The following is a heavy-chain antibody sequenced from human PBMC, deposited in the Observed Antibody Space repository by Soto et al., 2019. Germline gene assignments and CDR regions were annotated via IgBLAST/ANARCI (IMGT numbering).Heavy chain of an antibody. Sequence: SETLSLTCAVYGGSFSGYYWSWIRQPPGKGLEWIGEINHSGSTNYNPSLKSRVTISVDTSKNQFSLKLSSVTAADTAVYYCARKVRVVPAATPYYYMDVWGKGTTVTVSS. CDR2: INHSGST. CDR3: ARKVRVVPAATPYYYMDV. D-gene: IGHD2-2*01. V-gene: IGHV4-34*01. CDR1: GGSFSGYY. J-gene: IGHJ6*03.